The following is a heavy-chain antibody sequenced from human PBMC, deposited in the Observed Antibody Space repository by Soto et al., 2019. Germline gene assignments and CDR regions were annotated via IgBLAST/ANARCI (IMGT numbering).Heavy chain of an antibody. CDR3: AQFSERAIFGVVISEDYYYMDV. V-gene: IGHV3-23*01. CDR1: GFTFSSYA. D-gene: IGHD3-3*01. J-gene: IGHJ6*03. Sequence: EVQLFESGGGLVQPGGSLRLSCAASGFTFSSYAISWVRQAPGTGLERVSIISGSGGSTYYADSVRGRFTIARDNSKNTLYLQLNRLRAAATAVYYCAQFSERAIFGVVISEDYYYMDVWGKGTTVTVSS. CDR2: ISGSGGST.